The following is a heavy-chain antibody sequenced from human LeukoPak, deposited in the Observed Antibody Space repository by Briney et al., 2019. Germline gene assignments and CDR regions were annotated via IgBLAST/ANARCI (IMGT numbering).Heavy chain of an antibody. V-gene: IGHV4-59*01. Sequence: SETLSLTCTVSGGSIRSYYWSWIRQAPGKGLECIGYMYYSGSTNYNPSLKSRVAISGDTSKNQFSLKLSPVTAADTAVYYCARLHFDYYFDYWGQGTLVTVSS. CDR2: MYYSGST. J-gene: IGHJ4*02. CDR3: ARLHFDYYFDY. D-gene: IGHD3-9*01. CDR1: GGSIRSYY.